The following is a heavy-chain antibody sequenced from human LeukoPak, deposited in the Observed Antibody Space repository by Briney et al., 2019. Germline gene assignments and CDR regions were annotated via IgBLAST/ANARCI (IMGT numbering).Heavy chain of an antibody. CDR1: GFTFSSYG. Sequence: PGGSLRLSCAASGFTFSSYGMHWVRQAPGKGLEWAAFIRYDGSNKYYADSVKGRFTISRDNSKNTLYLQMNSLRAEDTAVYYCAAAKGARDYFDYWGQGTLVTVSS. J-gene: IGHJ4*02. CDR2: IRYDGSNK. CDR3: AAAKGARDYFDY. V-gene: IGHV3-30*02. D-gene: IGHD1-26*01.